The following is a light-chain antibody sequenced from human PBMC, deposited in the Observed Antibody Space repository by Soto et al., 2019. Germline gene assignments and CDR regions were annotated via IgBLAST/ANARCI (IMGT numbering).Light chain of an antibody. V-gene: IGLV2-14*01. J-gene: IGLJ1*01. CDR1: SSDVGGYNY. CDR3: SSYTSSTTLGYV. CDR2: EVS. Sequence: QSALTQPASVSGSPGQSITISCTGTSSDVGGYNYVSWYQQHPGKAPQLMIYEVSNRPSGVSNRFSGSKSGNTASLTISGLQAEDEADYHCSSYTSSTTLGYVFGTGTKVTVL.